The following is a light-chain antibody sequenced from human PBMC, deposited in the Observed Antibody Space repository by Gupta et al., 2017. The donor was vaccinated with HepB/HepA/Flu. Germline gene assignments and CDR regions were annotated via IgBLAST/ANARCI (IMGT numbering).Light chain of an antibody. CDR1: QSINNY. CDR2: DAS. V-gene: IGKV3-11*01. Sequence: EIVLTQSPATLSLSPGERATLSCRASQSINNYLAWYQQKPGQAPRLLIFDASNRAAGIPLRFSGNGSGTDFTLTISSLAPEDFAIYYCQQRSNWPPLTFGGGTKVEIK. CDR3: QQRSNWPPLT. J-gene: IGKJ4*01.